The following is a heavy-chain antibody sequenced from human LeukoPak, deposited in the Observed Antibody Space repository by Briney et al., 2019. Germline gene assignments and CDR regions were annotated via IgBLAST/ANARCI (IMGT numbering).Heavy chain of an antibody. CDR3: ARDGYSSSWNNWFDP. CDR1: GFTFSSYS. J-gene: IGHJ5*02. CDR2: ISSSSSYI. V-gene: IGHV3-21*01. D-gene: IGHD6-13*01. Sequence: GGSLRLSCAASGFTFSSYSMNWVRQAPGKGLEWVSSISSSSSYIYYADSVKGRFTISRDNSKNTLYLQMNSLRAEDTAVYYCARDGYSSSWNNWFDPWGQGTLVTVSS.